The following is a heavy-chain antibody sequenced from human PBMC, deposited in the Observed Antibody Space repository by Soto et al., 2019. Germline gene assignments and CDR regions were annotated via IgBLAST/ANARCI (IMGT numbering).Heavy chain of an antibody. D-gene: IGHD2-2*01. CDR3: ARSALDGTSRTFDI. CDR2: VYHSGTT. V-gene: IGHV4-39*01. CDR1: GGSISTSTYY. Sequence: QLQLQESGPGLVKPSETLSLTCTVSGGSISTSTYYWGWIRQPPGKGLEWIGSVYHSGTTYYNPSLKRPVTISVDASKSQFSLRLNSVTAADTAMYYCARSALDGTSRTFDIWGQGTVVTVSS. J-gene: IGHJ3*02.